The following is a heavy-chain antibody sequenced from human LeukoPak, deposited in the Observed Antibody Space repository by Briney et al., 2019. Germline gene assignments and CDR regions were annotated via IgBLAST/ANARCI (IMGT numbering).Heavy chain of an antibody. J-gene: IGHJ6*03. Sequence: SETLSLTCAVYGGSFSGYYWSWIRQPPGKGLEWIGEINHSGSTNYNPSLKSRVTISVDTSKNQFSLKLSSVTAADTAVYYCARAPPYYDFWSGYSYYMDVWGKGTTVTVSS. CDR3: ARAPPYYDFWSGYSYYMDV. CDR1: GGSFSGYY. D-gene: IGHD3-3*01. V-gene: IGHV4-34*01. CDR2: INHSGST.